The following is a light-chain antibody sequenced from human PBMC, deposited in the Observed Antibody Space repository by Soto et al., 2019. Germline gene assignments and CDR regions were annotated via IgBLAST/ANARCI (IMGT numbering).Light chain of an antibody. J-gene: IGKJ4*01. CDR2: AAS. CDR1: QDISNF. V-gene: IGKV1-27*01. Sequence: DIQMTQSPSSLSAFVGDTVTITCRASQDISNFLAWYQQKPGKVPKLLIYAASTLQTGVPSRFSGSGSGTDFTLTISSLQPEDVATSYCQKCKLAPRTVRGGTKVEIQ. CDR3: QKCKLAPRT.